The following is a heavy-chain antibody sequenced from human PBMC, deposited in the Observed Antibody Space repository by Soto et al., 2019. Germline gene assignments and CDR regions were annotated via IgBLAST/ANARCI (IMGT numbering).Heavy chain of an antibody. CDR1: GFTFSSYS. Sequence: XECLRLSCAASGFTFSSYSMNWVRQAPGKGLEWVSSISSSSSYIYYADPVKGRFTISRDNAKNSLYLQMNSLRAEDTAVYYCARDLSFWSGSGMDVWGQGTTVTVSS. CDR2: ISSSSSYI. D-gene: IGHD3-3*01. CDR3: ARDLSFWSGSGMDV. J-gene: IGHJ6*02. V-gene: IGHV3-21*01.